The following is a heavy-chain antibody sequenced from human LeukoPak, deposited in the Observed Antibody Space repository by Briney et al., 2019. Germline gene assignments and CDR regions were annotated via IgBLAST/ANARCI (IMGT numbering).Heavy chain of an antibody. J-gene: IGHJ4*02. CDR3: ATVGRYCGGDCYLEY. CDR2: FDPEDGET. Sequence: GASVKVSCKASGYTFTNYYMHWVRQAPVHGLEWMGGFDPEDGETIYAQKFQGRVTMTEDTSTDTAYMELSSLRSEDTAVYYCATVGRYCGGDCYLEYWGQGTLVTVSS. CDR1: GYTFTNYY. V-gene: IGHV1-24*01. D-gene: IGHD2-21*02.